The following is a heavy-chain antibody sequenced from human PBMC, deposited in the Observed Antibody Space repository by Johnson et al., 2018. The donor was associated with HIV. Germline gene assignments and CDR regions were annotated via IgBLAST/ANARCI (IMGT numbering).Heavy chain of an antibody. Sequence: VQLVESGGGLVKPGGSLRLSCAASGFSFGDYYMSWIRQSPGKGLEWFAYISSSGSTIYYADSVKGRFTISRDNANNSLYLQMNSLRAEDTAVYYCASSWFGELSYAFDVWGQVTMVTVSS. CDR2: ISSSGSTI. J-gene: IGHJ3*01. CDR1: GFSFGDYY. V-gene: IGHV3-11*04. CDR3: ASSWFGELSYAFDV. D-gene: IGHD3-10*01.